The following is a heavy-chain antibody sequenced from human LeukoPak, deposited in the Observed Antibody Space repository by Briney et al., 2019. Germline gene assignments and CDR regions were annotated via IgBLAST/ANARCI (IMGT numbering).Heavy chain of an antibody. CDR2: INPNSGGT. Sequence: ASVKVSCKASGYSFTGYYMHWVRQAPGQGLEWMGWINPNSGGTNYAQKFQGRVTMTRDTSISTAYMELSRLRSDDTAVYYCARDLNMVLGVIITGAFDIWGQGTMVTVSS. J-gene: IGHJ3*02. V-gene: IGHV1-2*02. CDR3: ARDLNMVLGVIITGAFDI. CDR1: GYSFTGYY. D-gene: IGHD3-10*01.